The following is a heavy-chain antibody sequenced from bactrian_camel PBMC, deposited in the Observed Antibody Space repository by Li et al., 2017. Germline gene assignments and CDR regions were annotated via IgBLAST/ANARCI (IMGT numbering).Heavy chain of an antibody. CDR2: IYTADGTT. CDR1: GLPSHTLW. V-gene: IGHV3S40*01. D-gene: IGHD6*01. J-gene: IGHJ4*01. Sequence: EVQLVESGGEPVQAGGSLRLTCATSGLPSHTLWMGWFRQAPGKEREGVAAIYTADGTTFYADSVQGRFTISRDTVKYMVYLNMTNLKSEDTALYYCATCRSWSLLPLECNYWGQGTQVTVS. CDR3: ATCRSWSLLPLECNY.